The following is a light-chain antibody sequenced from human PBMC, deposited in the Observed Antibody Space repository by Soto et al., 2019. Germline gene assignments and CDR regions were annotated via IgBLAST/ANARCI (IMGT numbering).Light chain of an antibody. CDR3: QQYNNWPPRT. V-gene: IGKV3-15*01. CDR2: GAS. Sequence: EIVLTQSPGTLSLSPGERATLSCRTSQSVRSSHLAWYQQRPGQAPRLLIYGASTRAAGVPARFSGSGSGTEFTLTISSLQSEDFAVYYCQQYNNWPPRTFGQGTKVDIK. CDR1: QSVRSSH. J-gene: IGKJ1*01.